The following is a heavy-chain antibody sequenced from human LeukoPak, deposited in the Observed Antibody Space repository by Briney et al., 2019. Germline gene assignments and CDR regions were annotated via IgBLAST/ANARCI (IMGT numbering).Heavy chain of an antibody. J-gene: IGHJ4*02. CDR2: IYYSGST. CDR1: GGSISSSSYY. D-gene: IGHD3-10*01. CDR3: ARSRGFGELSSFDY. Sequence: SETLSLTCTVSGGSISSSSYYWGWIRQPPGKGLEWIVSIYYSGSTYYNPSLKSRVTISVDTSKNQFSLKLSSVTAADTAVYYCARSRGFGELSSFDYWGQGTLVTVSS. V-gene: IGHV4-39*07.